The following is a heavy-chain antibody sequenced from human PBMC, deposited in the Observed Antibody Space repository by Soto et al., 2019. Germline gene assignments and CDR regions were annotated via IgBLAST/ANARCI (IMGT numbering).Heavy chain of an antibody. CDR2: ISYDGSNK. CDR3: AKATRGLWFGELLTNDLGY. V-gene: IGHV3-30*18. D-gene: IGHD3-10*01. Sequence: QVQLVESGGGVVQPGRSLRLSCAASGFTFSSYGMHWVRQAPGKGLEWVAVISYDGSNKYYADSVKGRFTISRDNSKNRLYLQMNSLRAEDTAVYYCAKATRGLWFGELLTNDLGYWGQGTLVTVYS. J-gene: IGHJ4*02. CDR1: GFTFSSYG.